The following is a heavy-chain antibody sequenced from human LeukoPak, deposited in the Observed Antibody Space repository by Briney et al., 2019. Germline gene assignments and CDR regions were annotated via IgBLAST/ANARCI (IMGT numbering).Heavy chain of an antibody. CDR2: INPSGGST. J-gene: IGHJ2*01. D-gene: IGHD6-19*01. Sequence: ASVKVSCKASGYTFTSYYMHWVRQAPGQGLEWMGIINPSGGSTSYAQKFQGRVTMTRDTSTSTVYMELSSLRSEDTAVYYCARGPGGIAVAGTLGYFDLWGRGTLVTVSS. CDR1: GYTFTSYY. V-gene: IGHV1-46*01. CDR3: ARGPGGIAVAGTLGYFDL.